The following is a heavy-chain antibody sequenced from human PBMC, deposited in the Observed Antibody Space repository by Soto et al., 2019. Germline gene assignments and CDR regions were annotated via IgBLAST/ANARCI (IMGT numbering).Heavy chain of an antibody. CDR1: GFTFSSYA. CDR3: AKGVHIKFGTILPPWYFDY. J-gene: IGHJ4*02. CDR2: ISGSDGIT. D-gene: IGHD3-16*01. V-gene: IGHV3-23*01. Sequence: EVQLLESGGGLIQPGGSLRLSCAASGFTFSSYAMSWVRQAPGKGLEWVSSISGSDGITYYGDSVKGRFTISRDNSKNTLYLQMNSLRADDTAVYFCAKGVHIKFGTILPPWYFDYWGQGTLVIVSS.